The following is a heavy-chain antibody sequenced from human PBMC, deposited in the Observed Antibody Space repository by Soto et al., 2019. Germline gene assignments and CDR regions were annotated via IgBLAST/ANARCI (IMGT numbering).Heavy chain of an antibody. CDR2: IYHSGST. J-gene: IGHJ4*02. D-gene: IGHD1-1*01. Sequence: SETLSLTCAVSGDSISSGGYSWSWIRQPPGRGLEWIGYIYHSGSTYYNPSLKNRVTISVDRSKNQFSPKLSSVTAADTALYFCARHDNMTLGSQYLDSWGPGTLVTVSS. CDR3: ARHDNMTLGSQYLDS. CDR1: GDSISSGGYS. V-gene: IGHV4-30-2*01.